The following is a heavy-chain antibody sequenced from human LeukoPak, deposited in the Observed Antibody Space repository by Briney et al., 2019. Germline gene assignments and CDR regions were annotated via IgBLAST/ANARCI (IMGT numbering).Heavy chain of an antibody. CDR1: GCTFSSYA. J-gene: IGHJ4*02. CDR3: ARRAGYYGSGSYYGDY. CDR2: ISYDGSNK. D-gene: IGHD3-10*01. Sequence: GGSLSLSCVASGCTFSSYAVYWVRKAPGKGVEWVAVISYDGSNKYYADSVKDRFTIARDNSKNTLYLQMNSLRADATAVYYCARRAGYYGSGSYYGDYWGQGTLVTVSS. V-gene: IGHV3-30*14.